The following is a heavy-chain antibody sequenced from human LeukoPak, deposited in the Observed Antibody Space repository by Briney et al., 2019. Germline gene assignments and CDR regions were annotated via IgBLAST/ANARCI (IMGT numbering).Heavy chain of an antibody. CDR3: AKFDNRIVGAASFNY. V-gene: IGHV3-48*01. Sequence: GGSLRLSCAGSGFTFSSYSMNWVRQAPGKGLEWLSYISSSSTTIYYADSVKGRLTISRDNSKNTLYLQMNSLRGEDTAVYYCAKFDNRIVGAASFNYWGQGTLVTVSS. CDR2: ISSSSTTI. D-gene: IGHD1-26*01. CDR1: GFTFSSYS. J-gene: IGHJ4*02.